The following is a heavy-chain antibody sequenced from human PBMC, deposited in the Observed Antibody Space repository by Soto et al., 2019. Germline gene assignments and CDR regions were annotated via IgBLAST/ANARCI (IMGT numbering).Heavy chain of an antibody. Sequence: QVQLVQSGAEVKKPGASVKVSCKASGYTFTSYGISWVRQAPGQGLEWMGWISAYNGNTNYAQKLQGRVTMTTDTSTSTAYMELRSLRSDDTAVYYCASYSGYDTVNYYYYYGMDVWGQGTTVTVSS. CDR2: ISAYNGNT. V-gene: IGHV1-18*01. CDR1: GYTFTSYG. CDR3: ASYSGYDTVNYYYYYGMDV. J-gene: IGHJ6*02. D-gene: IGHD5-12*01.